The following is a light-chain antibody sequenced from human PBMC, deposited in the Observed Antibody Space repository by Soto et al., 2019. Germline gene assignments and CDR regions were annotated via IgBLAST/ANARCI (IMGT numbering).Light chain of an antibody. J-gene: IGKJ1*01. CDR3: MQALQTPWT. V-gene: IGKV2-28*01. CDR2: LGS. Sequence: DIVMTQSPLSLPVTPGEPASISCRSSQSLLHSNGYNYLDWYLQKPGQSPQLLSYLGSNRASGVPDRFSGSGSGTDFTLKISRVEAEDVGVYYCMQALQTPWTFGQGTKVESK. CDR1: QSLLHSNGYNY.